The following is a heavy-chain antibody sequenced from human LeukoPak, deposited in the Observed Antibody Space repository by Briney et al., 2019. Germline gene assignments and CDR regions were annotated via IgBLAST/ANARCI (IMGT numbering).Heavy chain of an antibody. CDR1: GGSISSYY. D-gene: IGHD6-6*01. CDR3: ARDGRLGYSSSSV. Sequence: SETLSLTCTVSGGSISSYYWSWLRQPPGKGLEWLGYIYYSGSTNYNPSLKSRVTISVDTSKNQFSLKLSSVTAADTAVYYCARDGRLGYSSSSVWGQGTLVTVSS. V-gene: IGHV4-59*01. J-gene: IGHJ4*02. CDR2: IYYSGST.